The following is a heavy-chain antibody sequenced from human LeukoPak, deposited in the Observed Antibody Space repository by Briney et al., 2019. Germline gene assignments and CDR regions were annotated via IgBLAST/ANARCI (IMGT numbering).Heavy chain of an antibody. CDR2: ISVYNGNT. J-gene: IGHJ4*02. CDR1: GYTFTSYG. V-gene: IGHV1-18*01. Sequence: EASVKVSCKASGYTFTSYGISWVRQAPGQGPEWMGWISVYNGNTNYAQKLQGRVTMTTDTSTSTAYMELRSLRSDDTAVYYCARVNSGYFGSDYWGQGTLVTVSS. CDR3: ARVNSGYFGSDY. D-gene: IGHD3-22*01.